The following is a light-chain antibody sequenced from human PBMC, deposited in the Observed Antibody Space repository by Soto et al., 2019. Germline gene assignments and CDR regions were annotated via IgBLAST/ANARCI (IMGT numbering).Light chain of an antibody. CDR2: GAS. CDR1: QTVSSY. CDR3: QQYGNSPIT. Sequence: ENVLTQSPGTLSLSPGERATLSCRASQTVSSYLTWYQQRPGQAPRLLISGASRRATGIPDRFSGSGSGTDFPLTISRLEPEDFALYYCQQYGNSPITFGQGTRLEIK. J-gene: IGKJ5*01. V-gene: IGKV3-20*01.